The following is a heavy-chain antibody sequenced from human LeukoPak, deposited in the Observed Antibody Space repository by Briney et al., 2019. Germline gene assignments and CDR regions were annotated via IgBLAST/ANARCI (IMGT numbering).Heavy chain of an antibody. D-gene: IGHD4-17*01. CDR1: GFTFSSYW. J-gene: IGHJ5*02. CDR3: ARGDYGDYVMGWFDP. V-gene: IGHV3-74*01. CDR2: INSDGSST. Sequence: PGGSLRLSCAASGFTFSSYWMHWVRQAPGKGLVWVSRINSDGSSTSYADSVKGRFTISRDNAKNTLYLQMNSLRAEDTAVYYCARGDYGDYVMGWFDPWGQGTLVTVSS.